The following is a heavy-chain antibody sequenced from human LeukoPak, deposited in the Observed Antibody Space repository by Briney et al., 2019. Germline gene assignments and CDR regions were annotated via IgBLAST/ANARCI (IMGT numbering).Heavy chain of an antibody. CDR1: GGTFSSYA. D-gene: IGHD6-6*01. CDR2: IIPMFGTA. J-gene: IGHJ4*02. Sequence: SVKVSCKASGGTFSSYAISWVRQAPGQGLEWMGGIIPMFGTANHAQKFQGRVTITADKSTSTAYMELSSLRSEDTAVYYCARDPPGRPYSSSSYGWGQGTLVTVSS. V-gene: IGHV1-69*06. CDR3: ARDPPGRPYSSSSYG.